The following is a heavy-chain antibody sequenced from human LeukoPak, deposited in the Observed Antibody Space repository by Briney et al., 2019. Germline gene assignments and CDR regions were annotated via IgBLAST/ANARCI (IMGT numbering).Heavy chain of an antibody. Sequence: QPGGSLRLSCVASGFTFSRDWMSWVRQAPGKGLEWVANIKEDGSAQYYADSVKGRFTISRDNTKNSSYLQMNSLTAEDTAMYYCAKDGDGYHNWGQGALVTVSS. CDR2: IKEDGSAQ. CDR1: GFTFSRDW. CDR3: AKDGDGYHN. D-gene: IGHD3-9*01. V-gene: IGHV3-7*01. J-gene: IGHJ4*02.